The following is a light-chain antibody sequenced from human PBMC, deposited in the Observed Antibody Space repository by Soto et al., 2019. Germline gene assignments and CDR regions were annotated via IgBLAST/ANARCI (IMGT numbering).Light chain of an antibody. CDR3: AAWDDSQNGLVV. CDR2: DDT. Sequence: SYELTQPPSVSVAPGRTARITCGGNNIGSKTVHWYLQKPGQAPVLVVYDDTDRPSGIPDRFSASKSGTSASLAISGLQSEDEADYYCAAWDDSQNGLVVFGGGTKLTVL. V-gene: IGLV3-21*02. J-gene: IGLJ2*01. CDR1: NIGSKT.